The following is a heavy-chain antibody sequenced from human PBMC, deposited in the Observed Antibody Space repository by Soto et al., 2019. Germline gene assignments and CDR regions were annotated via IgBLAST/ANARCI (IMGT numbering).Heavy chain of an antibody. Sequence: QVQLVESGGGVVQPGRSLRLSCAASGFTFSSYGMHWVRQAPGKGLEWVAVIWYDGSNKYYVDSVKGRFTISRDNSKNTLYLQMNSLRAEDTAVYYCARDHAAAGTPIDYWGQGTLVTVSS. J-gene: IGHJ4*02. CDR3: ARDHAAAGTPIDY. V-gene: IGHV3-33*01. D-gene: IGHD6-13*01. CDR1: GFTFSSYG. CDR2: IWYDGSNK.